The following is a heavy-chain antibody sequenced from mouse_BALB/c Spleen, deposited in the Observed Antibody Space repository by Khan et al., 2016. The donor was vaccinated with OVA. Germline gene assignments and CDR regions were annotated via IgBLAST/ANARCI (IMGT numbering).Heavy chain of an antibody. CDR1: DYSFTDYN. CDR2: IDPYNGGT. CDR3: ALIYYYGTGFDF. V-gene: IGHV1S135*01. J-gene: IGHJ2*01. Sequence: VQLKESGPELVKPGTSVKVSCKASDYSFTDYNMFWVKQSLGKSLEWIGYIDPYNGGTNYNQKFEGKATLTVDKSSSTAFMHLNSLTSEDSAVXYCALIYYYGTGFDFWGQGTTLTVSS. D-gene: IGHD1-1*01.